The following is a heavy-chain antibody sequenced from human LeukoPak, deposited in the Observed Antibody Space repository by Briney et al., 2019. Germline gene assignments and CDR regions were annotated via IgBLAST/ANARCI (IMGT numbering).Heavy chain of an antibody. J-gene: IGHJ6*02. V-gene: IGHV1-18*01. CDR2: ISAYNGNT. CDR3: ARAPRSGSYYRDYYYGMDV. D-gene: IGHD1-26*01. CDR1: GYTFTSYG. Sequence: ASVKVSCTASGYTFTSYGISWVRQAPGQGLEWMGWISAYNGNTNYAQKLQGRVTMATDTSTSTAYMELRSLRSDDTAVYYCARAPRSGSYYRDYYYGMDVWGQGTTVTVSS.